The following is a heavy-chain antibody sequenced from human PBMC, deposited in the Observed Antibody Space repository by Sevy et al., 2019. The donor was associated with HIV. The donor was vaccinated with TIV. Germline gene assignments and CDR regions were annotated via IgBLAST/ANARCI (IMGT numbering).Heavy chain of an antibody. J-gene: IGHJ4*02. CDR3: ARNLDYYASGPPDS. CDR1: GFTFSYYN. D-gene: IGHD3-10*01. Sequence: GGSLRLSCAASGFTFSYYNMNWVRQAPGKGLEWVSSISSGSSYIFYVDSVKGRFTISGDNAKDSLFLQMSSLRAEDTAVYYCARNLDYYASGPPDSWGRGTLVTVSS. V-gene: IGHV3-21*01. CDR2: ISSGSSYI.